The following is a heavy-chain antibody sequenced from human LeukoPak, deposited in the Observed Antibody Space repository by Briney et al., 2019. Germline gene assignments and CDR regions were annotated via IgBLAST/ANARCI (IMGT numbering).Heavy chain of an antibody. CDR2: ISAYNGNT. J-gene: IGHJ4*02. CDR3: ARNPTNYYDSSGPIPDFDY. D-gene: IGHD3-22*01. V-gene: IGHV1-18*01. CDR1: GYTFTSYG. Sequence: ASVKVSCKASGYTFTSYGISWVRQAPGQGLEWMGWISAYNGNTNYAQKLQGRVTMTTDTSTSTAYMELRSLRSDDTAVYYCARNPTNYYDSSGPIPDFDYWGQGTLVTVSS.